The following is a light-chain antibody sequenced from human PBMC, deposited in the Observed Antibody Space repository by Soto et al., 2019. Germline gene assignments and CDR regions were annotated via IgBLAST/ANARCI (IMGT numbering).Light chain of an antibody. CDR1: SGHSTYA. CDR2: LNSDGSH. CDR3: QTWGTGIQVI. Sequence: QPVLTQSPSASASLGASVKLTCTLSSGHSTYAIAWHQQQPEKGPRYLMKLNSDGSHSKGDGIPDRFSGSSSGAERYLTFSSLQSEDEADYYCQTWGTGIQVIFGGGTKLTVL. J-gene: IGLJ2*01. V-gene: IGLV4-69*01.